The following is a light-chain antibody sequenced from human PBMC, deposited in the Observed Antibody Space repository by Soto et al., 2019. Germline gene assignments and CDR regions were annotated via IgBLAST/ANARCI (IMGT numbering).Light chain of an antibody. V-gene: IGKV1-5*01. Sequence: DIQMTQSPSTLSASVGDRVTIPCRASQTINNRLAWYQQKPGKAPKLLIFDVFTLESGVPSRFSGSGSGTEFTLTISSLQPGDFATYYCQQYNSYSRTFGQGTKVDIK. CDR1: QTINNR. CDR2: DVF. J-gene: IGKJ1*01. CDR3: QQYNSYSRT.